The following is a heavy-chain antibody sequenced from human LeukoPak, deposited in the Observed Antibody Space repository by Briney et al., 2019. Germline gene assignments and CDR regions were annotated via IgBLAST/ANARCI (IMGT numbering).Heavy chain of an antibody. CDR2: IVHSGNT. J-gene: IGHJ3*02. Sequence: PSETLSLTCAVYGGSFSGYYWSWIRQPPGKGLEWIGEIVHSGNTKYNPSFKSRVTISVDTSKNQFSLNLTSVTAADTAVYYCARFGSSTWYKGAFDIWGQGTMVTVAS. CDR3: ARFGSSTWYKGAFDI. D-gene: IGHD6-13*01. V-gene: IGHV4-34*12. CDR1: GGSFSGYY.